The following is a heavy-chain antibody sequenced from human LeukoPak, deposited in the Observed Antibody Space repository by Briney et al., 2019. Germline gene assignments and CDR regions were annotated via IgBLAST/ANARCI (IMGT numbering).Heavy chain of an antibody. Sequence: GGSLRLSRAASGFTFSNYGMNWVRQAPGKGLEWVSFTDTSGDYIYYGDSVKGRFTISRDNAKNLVFLQMNGLRAEDTAVYYCARGRSITLLRGVAMSDGFDIWGQGAMVAVSS. D-gene: IGHD3-10*01. J-gene: IGHJ3*02. V-gene: IGHV3-21*01. CDR1: GFTFSNYG. CDR3: ARGRSITLLRGVAMSDGFDI. CDR2: TDTSGDYI.